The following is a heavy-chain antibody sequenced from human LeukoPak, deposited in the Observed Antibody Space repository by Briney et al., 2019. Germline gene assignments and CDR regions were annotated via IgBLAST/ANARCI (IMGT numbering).Heavy chain of an antibody. Sequence: KPSETLSLTCTVSGYTISSGYYWGWIRQPPGKGLEWIGSIYQSGSTYYNPSLKSRVTISVDTSKNQFSLKLTSVTAADTAVYYCARVQWLDSWGAFDIWGQGTMVTVSS. CDR3: ARVQWLDSWGAFDI. CDR2: IYQSGST. CDR1: GYTISSGYY. V-gene: IGHV4-38-2*02. D-gene: IGHD6-19*01. J-gene: IGHJ3*02.